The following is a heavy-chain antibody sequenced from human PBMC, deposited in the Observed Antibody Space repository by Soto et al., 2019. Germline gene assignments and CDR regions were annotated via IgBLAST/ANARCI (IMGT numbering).Heavy chain of an antibody. CDR2: IYSGGST. Sequence: EVQLVESGGGLVQPGGSLRLSCAASGFTVSSNYMSWVRQAPGKGLEWVSVIYSGGSTYYADSVKGRFTISRHNSKNTLYLQMNSLRAEDTAVDYCARDACQGNYEDWGQGTLVTVSS. D-gene: IGHD1-7*01. J-gene: IGHJ4*02. V-gene: IGHV3-53*04. CDR1: GFTVSSNY. CDR3: ARDACQGNYED.